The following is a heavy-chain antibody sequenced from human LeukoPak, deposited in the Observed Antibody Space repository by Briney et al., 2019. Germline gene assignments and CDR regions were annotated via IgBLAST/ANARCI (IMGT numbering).Heavy chain of an antibody. Sequence: SETLSLTCTVSGASISSSSYYWGWIRQPPGKGLEWIGSIYYSGSTYYNPSLKSRVTISVDTSKNQFSLKLSSVTAADTAVYYCARYFRIAASIDYWGQGTLVTVSS. CDR3: ARYFRIAASIDY. V-gene: IGHV4-39*01. CDR2: IYYSGST. D-gene: IGHD6-6*01. CDR1: GASISSSSYY. J-gene: IGHJ4*02.